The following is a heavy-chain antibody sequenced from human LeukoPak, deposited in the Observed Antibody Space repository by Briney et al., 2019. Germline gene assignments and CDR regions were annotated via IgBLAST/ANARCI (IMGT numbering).Heavy chain of an antibody. V-gene: IGHV4-31*03. D-gene: IGHD1-26*01. J-gene: IGHJ4*02. CDR3: ARGAVGAQYFDY. CDR2: IYYSGST. Sequence: SETLSLTCTVSGGSISSGGYYWSWIRQHPGKGLEWIGYIYYSGSTYYNPSLKSRVTMSVDTSKDQFSLKLSSVTAADTAFYFCARGAVGAQYFDYWGQGTLVTVSS. CDR1: GGSISSGGYY.